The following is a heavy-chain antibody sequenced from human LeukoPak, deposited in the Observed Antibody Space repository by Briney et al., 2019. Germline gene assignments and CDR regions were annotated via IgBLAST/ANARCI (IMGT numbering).Heavy chain of an antibody. J-gene: IGHJ4*02. D-gene: IGHD6-13*01. CDR2: ISSSSSTI. Sequence: PGGSLRLSCAASGFTFSSYSMTWVRQPPGRGWEWVSYISSSSSTIYYADSVKGRFTISRDNAKNSLYLQMNSLRAEDTAVYYYARPRSGWYDYYGYWGQGTLVTVSS. CDR1: GFTFSSYS. CDR3: ARPRSGWYDYYGY. V-gene: IGHV3-48*04.